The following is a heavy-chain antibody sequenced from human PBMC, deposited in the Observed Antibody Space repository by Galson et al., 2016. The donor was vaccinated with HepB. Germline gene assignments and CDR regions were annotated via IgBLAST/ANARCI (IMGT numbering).Heavy chain of an antibody. J-gene: IGHJ2*01. CDR3: ARDVGKPGYHWYFDL. D-gene: IGHD1-14*01. V-gene: IGHV1-2*02. CDR1: GYTFRDYY. CDR2: VSPKNGGT. Sequence: SGYTFRDYYIHWVRQAPGQGPEWMGWVSPKNGGTMYAQRFQGRVTMTRDTSISTAYMELSNLRSDDTAVYYCARDVGKPGYHWYFDLWGRGTLVTVSS.